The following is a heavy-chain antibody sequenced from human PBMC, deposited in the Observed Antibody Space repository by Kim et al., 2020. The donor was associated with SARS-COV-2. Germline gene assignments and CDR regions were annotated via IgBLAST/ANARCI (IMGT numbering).Heavy chain of an antibody. CDR3: ASDSSGYYLF. CDR2: ST. Sequence: STNYNPSLKSRVTISVDTSKNQFSLKLSSVTAADTAVYYCASDSSGYYLFWGQGTLVTVSS. D-gene: IGHD3-22*01. V-gene: IGHV4-59*01. J-gene: IGHJ4*02.